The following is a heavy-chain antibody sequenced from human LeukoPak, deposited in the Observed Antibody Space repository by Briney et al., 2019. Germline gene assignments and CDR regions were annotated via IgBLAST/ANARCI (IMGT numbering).Heavy chain of an antibody. CDR2: IRYDGSNK. V-gene: IGHV3-30*04. D-gene: IGHD6-13*01. J-gene: IGHJ4*02. CDR3: ARADSSSWHNFNY. Sequence: GRSLRLSCAASGFTFSSYAMHWVRQAPGKGLEWVAFIRYDGSNKYYADSVKGRFTISRDNSKNTLYLQMNSLRAEDTAVYYCARADSSSWHNFNYWGQGTLVIVSS. CDR1: GFTFSSYA.